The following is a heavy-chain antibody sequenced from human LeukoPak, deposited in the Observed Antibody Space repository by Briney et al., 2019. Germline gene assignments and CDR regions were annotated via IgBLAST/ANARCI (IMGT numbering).Heavy chain of an antibody. V-gene: IGHV3-74*01. J-gene: IGHJ4*02. D-gene: IGHD3-10*01. CDR2: INSDGSGT. CDR1: GFTFSSYW. CDR3: ATAGNYRFDY. Sequence: GGSLRLSCAASGFTFSSYWMHWVRQAPGKGLVWISRINSDGSGTSYADSVKGRFTISRDNAQDTLYLQMNTLRAEDTAVYYCATAGNYRFDYWGQGTLVTVSS.